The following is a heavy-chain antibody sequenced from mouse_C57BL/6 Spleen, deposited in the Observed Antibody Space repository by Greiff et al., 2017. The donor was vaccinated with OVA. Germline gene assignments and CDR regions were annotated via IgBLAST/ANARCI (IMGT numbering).Heavy chain of an antibody. J-gene: IGHJ4*01. CDR2: INYDGSST. V-gene: IGHV5-16*01. CDR1: GFTFSDYY. D-gene: IGHD2-4*01. CDR3: ARVYYDYGYAMDY. Sequence: EVQVVESEGGLVQPGSSMKLSCTASGFTFSDYYMAWVRQVPEKGLEWVANINYDGSSTYYLDSLKSRFIISRDNAKNILYLQMSSLKSEDTATYYCARVYYDYGYAMDYWGQGTSVTVSS.